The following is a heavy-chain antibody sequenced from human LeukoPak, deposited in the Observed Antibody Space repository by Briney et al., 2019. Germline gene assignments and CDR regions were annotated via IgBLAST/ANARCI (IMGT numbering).Heavy chain of an antibody. J-gene: IGHJ4*02. V-gene: IGHV1-69*04. CDR1: GGTFSSYA. CDR3: AREAIRLRLGELSLLGYFDY. CDR2: IIPILVIA. Sequence: SVKVSCKASGGTFSSYAISWVRQAPGQGLEWMGRIIPILVIANYAQKFQGRVTITADKSTSTAYMELSSLRSEDTAVYYCAREAIRLRLGELSLLGYFDYWGQGTLVTVSS. D-gene: IGHD3-16*02.